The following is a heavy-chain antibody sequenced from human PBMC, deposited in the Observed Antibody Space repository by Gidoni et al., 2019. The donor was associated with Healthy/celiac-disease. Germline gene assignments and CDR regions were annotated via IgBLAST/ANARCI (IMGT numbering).Heavy chain of an antibody. CDR1: GYPFPRHG. J-gene: IGHJ5*02. Sequence: VQLVQSGAEVKKPGASVKVSCTAFGYPFPRHGFSWVRQAPGQGLEWMGWISAYNGNTNYAQKLQGRVTMTTDTSTSTAYMELRSLRSDDTAVYYCARDFGIVATIRYWFDPWGQGTLVTVSS. CDR3: ARDFGIVATIRYWFDP. V-gene: IGHV1-18*01. CDR2: ISAYNGNT. D-gene: IGHD5-12*01.